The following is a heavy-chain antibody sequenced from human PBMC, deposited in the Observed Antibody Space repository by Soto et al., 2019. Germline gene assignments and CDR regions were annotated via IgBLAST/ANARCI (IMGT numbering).Heavy chain of an antibody. CDR2: INPNSGGT. V-gene: IGHV1-2*02. CDR3: ARDLSDYDSSGQGYYYYGMDV. Sequence: GASVKVSCKASGYTFTGYYMHWVRQAPGQGLEWMGWINPNSGGTNYAQKFQGRVTMTRDTSISTAYMELSRLRSDDTAVYYCARDLSDYDSSGQGYYYYGMDVWGQGTLVTVSS. D-gene: IGHD3-22*01. CDR1: GYTFTGYY. J-gene: IGHJ6*02.